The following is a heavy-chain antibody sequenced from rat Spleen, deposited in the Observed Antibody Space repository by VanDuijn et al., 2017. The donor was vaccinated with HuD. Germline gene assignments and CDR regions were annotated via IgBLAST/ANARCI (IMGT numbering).Heavy chain of an antibody. J-gene: IGHJ4*01. CDR3: ARSRYNNYVMDA. CDR2: LNSAGTT. Sequence: VQLLVSGPGLVKPSQSLSLTCSVTAYSIISSYRWNWIRKFPGNKLEWMGHLNSAGTTNYNPSLKSRISITRDTSKNQFFLQVNSVSTEDTATYYCARSRYNNYVMDAWGQGASVTVSA. V-gene: IGHV3-3*01. D-gene: IGHD1-10*01. CDR1: AYSIISSYR.